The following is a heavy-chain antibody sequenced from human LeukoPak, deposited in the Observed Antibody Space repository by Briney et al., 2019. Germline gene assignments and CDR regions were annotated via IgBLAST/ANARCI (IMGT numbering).Heavy chain of an antibody. Sequence: GESLKISCKGSGYSFTSYWIGWVREMPGKGLEWMVVIYPGASDTRYSPSSQCQFTISTEKSISTAYLQGSSLKASDTAMYYCARPGHMSYFDYWGEGALVTVSS. J-gene: IGHJ4*02. V-gene: IGHV5-51*01. CDR3: ARPGHMSYFDY. CDR1: GYSFTSYW. D-gene: IGHD2-21*01. CDR2: IYPGASDT.